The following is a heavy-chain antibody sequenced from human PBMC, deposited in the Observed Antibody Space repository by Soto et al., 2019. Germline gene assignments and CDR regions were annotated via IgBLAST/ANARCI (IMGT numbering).Heavy chain of an antibody. Sequence: QVQLEESGPGLLKPSETLSLTCNVSGTSISGYYWSWIRQSAGKGLEWLGRIYATGTTNYSPSLKSRITMSVDTSKRQLSLELTSVTAADTGIYYCVRDGSKSLRDWFDPWGRGISVTVSS. CDR2: IYATGTT. V-gene: IGHV4-4*07. CDR3: VRDGSKSLRDWFDP. J-gene: IGHJ5*02. CDR1: GTSISGYY. D-gene: IGHD3-16*01.